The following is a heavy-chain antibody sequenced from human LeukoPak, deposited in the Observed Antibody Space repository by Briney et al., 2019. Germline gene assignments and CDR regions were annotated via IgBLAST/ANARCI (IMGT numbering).Heavy chain of an antibody. V-gene: IGHV3-74*01. D-gene: IGHD1-26*01. CDR3: ATSGSFFRDWFDY. Sequence: GSLRLSCAASGMTFSSYWMLWVRQAPGKGLVWVSRISPDGSSISFADSVKDRFTISRDNAKNTLYLQMNSLRVEDTAVYYCATSGSFFRDWFDYWGQGTLVTVSS. CDR2: ISPDGSSI. J-gene: IGHJ4*02. CDR1: GMTFSSYW.